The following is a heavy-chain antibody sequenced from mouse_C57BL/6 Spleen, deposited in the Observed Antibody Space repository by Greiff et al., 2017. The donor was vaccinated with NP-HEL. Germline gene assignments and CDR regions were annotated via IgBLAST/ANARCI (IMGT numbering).Heavy chain of an antibody. D-gene: IGHD2-4*01. V-gene: IGHV8-8*01. Sequence: QVTLKVCGPGILQPSQTLSLTCSFSGFSLSTFGMGVGWIRQPSGKGLEWLAHIWWDDDKYYNPALKSRLTISKDTSKNQVFLKIANVDTADTATYYCARIYDYDPAGYYAMDYWGQGTSVTVSS. CDR1: GFSLSTFGMG. CDR3: ARIYDYDPAGYYAMDY. J-gene: IGHJ4*01. CDR2: IWWDDDK.